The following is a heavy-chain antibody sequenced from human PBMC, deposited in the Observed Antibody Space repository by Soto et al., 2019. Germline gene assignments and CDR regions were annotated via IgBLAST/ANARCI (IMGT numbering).Heavy chain of an antibody. CDR3: ARDRAIFGVVIMDYYYSYGMDV. CDR1: GFGFSIYA. Sequence: PGGSLRLTCAASGFGFSIYAMSWVRQAPGKGLEWVSAIGASGRDTYFASSVEGRFTISRDNSKNSLYLQMNSLRAEDTAVYYCARDRAIFGVVIMDYYYSYGMDVWGQGT. CDR2: IGASGRDT. V-gene: IGHV3-23*01. J-gene: IGHJ6*02. D-gene: IGHD3-3*01.